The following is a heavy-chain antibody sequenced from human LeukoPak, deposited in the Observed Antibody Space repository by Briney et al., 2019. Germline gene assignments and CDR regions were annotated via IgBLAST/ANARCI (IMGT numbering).Heavy chain of an antibody. Sequence: SVKVSCKASGGTFSSYAISWVRQAPGQGLEWMGRIIPILGIANYAQKFQGRVTITADKSTSTAYMELSSLRSEDTAVYYCARTPRGYSGYDVDYYGMDVWGQGTTVTVSS. J-gene: IGHJ6*02. CDR3: ARTPRGYSGYDVDYYGMDV. CDR1: GGTFSSYA. D-gene: IGHD5-12*01. V-gene: IGHV1-69*04. CDR2: IIPILGIA.